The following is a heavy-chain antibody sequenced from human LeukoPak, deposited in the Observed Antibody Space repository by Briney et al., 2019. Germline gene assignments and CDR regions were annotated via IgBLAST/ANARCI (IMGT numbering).Heavy chain of an antibody. CDR2: IYHSGST. CDR1: GGSSSSSNW. Sequence: SETLSLTCAVSGGSSSSSNWRSWVRQPPGKGLEWIGEIYHSGSTNYNPSLKSRVTISVDKSKNQFSLKLSSVTAADTAVYYCARGPDYDYVWGSYRYRGRGEFDYWGQGTLVTVSS. CDR3: ARGPDYDYVWGSYRYRGRGEFDY. J-gene: IGHJ4*02. V-gene: IGHV4-4*02. D-gene: IGHD3-16*02.